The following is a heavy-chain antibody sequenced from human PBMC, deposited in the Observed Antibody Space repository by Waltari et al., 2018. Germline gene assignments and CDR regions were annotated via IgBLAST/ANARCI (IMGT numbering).Heavy chain of an antibody. CDR2: ISYEGSTK. CDR3: AKVARLAGYYYTGMDV. CDR1: GFNFLSYG. V-gene: IGHV3-30*18. J-gene: IGHJ6*02. Sequence: QVLLVESGGGVVQPGRSLRLSCAASGFNFLSYGMHWVRQAPGKGPAWVAVISYEGSTKYSADSVKGRFTISRDNSMHTLDLQMNNLRHEDTGVYYCAKVARLAGYYYTGMDVWGQGTTVTVSS. D-gene: IGHD6-19*01.